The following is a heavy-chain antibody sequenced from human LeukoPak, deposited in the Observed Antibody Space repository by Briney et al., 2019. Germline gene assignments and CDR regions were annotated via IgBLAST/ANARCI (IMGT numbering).Heavy chain of an antibody. V-gene: IGHV3-30*02. CDR2: IRYDGSNI. Sequence: GGCLRLSCAASGFTFSTYGMHWVRQAPGKGLEWVAFIRYDGSNINYADSVKGRFTISRDNSKNTLYLQMNSLRDVDAAMYYCAKDLNGYFDYWGQGTLVTVSS. CDR3: AKDLNGYFDY. CDR1: GFTFSTYG. J-gene: IGHJ4*02. D-gene: IGHD2-8*01.